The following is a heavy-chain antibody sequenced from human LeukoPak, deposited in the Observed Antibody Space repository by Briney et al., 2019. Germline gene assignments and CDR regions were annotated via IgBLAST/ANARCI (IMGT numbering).Heavy chain of an antibody. CDR2: IDTSGSAM. Sequence: GGSLRLSCAASGFTFSDNHMIWIRQAPGKGLEWVSYIDTSGSAMYYAVPVKGRFTISRDNARNSLYLQMNSLRAEDTAVYYCARARKGYYFDYWGQGTLVTVSS. CDR1: GFTFSDNH. J-gene: IGHJ4*02. CDR3: ARARKGYYFDY. V-gene: IGHV3-11*04. D-gene: IGHD1-14*01.